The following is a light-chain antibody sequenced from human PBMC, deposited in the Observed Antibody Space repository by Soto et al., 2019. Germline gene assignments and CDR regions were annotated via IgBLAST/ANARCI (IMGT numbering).Light chain of an antibody. CDR2: EVS. V-gene: IGLV2-18*02. Sequence: QDARTQPPSVSEAPGQSVAISCTGTSSDVGSYNRVAWYQQSPGTAPKLMIYEVSNRPSGVPDRFSGSKSGNTASLTISGLQAEDEADYYCSSFTSSSTYVFGTGTKVTVL. CDR1: SSDVGSYNR. J-gene: IGLJ1*01. CDR3: SSFTSSSTYV.